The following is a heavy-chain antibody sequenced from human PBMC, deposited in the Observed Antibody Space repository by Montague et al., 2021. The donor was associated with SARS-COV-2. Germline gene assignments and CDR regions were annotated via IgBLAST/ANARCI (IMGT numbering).Heavy chain of an antibody. CDR1: GFTFSDYW. J-gene: IGHJ4*02. CDR2: IKGDGTNT. Sequence: SLRLSCAASGFTFSDYWMHWVRQAPGKGLVWVSRIKGDGTNTIYADSVKGRFAISRDNAQNTVYLQMSSLRAEDAAVYYCVRDGDHWDFDYWGQGGLVTVSS. CDR3: VRDGDHWDFDY. V-gene: IGHV3-74*01. D-gene: IGHD2-21*01.